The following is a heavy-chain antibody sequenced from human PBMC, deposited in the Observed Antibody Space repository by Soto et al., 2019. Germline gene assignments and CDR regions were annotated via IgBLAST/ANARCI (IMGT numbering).Heavy chain of an antibody. J-gene: IGHJ4*02. CDR1: GGSINSGGYY. CDR2: IHYRGKT. V-gene: IGHV4-31*03. D-gene: IGHD2-2*01. Sequence: QVQLQESGPGLVKPSETLSLTCNVSGGSINSGGYYWGWIRQHPGKGLEWIGYIHYRGKTSYNPSLKSRGSISLDTSGHHFSLKLTSVTVADTAVYYCAICRDAFGFDTWGQGILVTVSS. CDR3: AICRDAFGFDT.